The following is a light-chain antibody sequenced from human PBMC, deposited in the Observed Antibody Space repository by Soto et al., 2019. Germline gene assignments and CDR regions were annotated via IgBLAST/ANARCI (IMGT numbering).Light chain of an antibody. CDR2: DLY. J-gene: IGLJ1*01. CDR3: CSYAGAYTYV. CDR1: SSNIGSNT. V-gene: IGLV1-44*01. Sequence: QSVLTQPPSASGTPGQRVTFSCFGSSSNIGSNTVNWYQQHPGKAPKLIISDLYRRPSGVPDRFSASKSGNTASLTISGLQAGDEADYYCCSYAGAYTYVFGTGTKVTVL.